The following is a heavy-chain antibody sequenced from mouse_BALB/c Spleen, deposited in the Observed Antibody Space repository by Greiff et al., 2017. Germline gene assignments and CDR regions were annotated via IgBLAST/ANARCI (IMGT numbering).Heavy chain of an antibody. Sequence: VQLQQSGAELVKPGASVKLSCTASGFNIKDTYMHWVKQRPEQGLEWIGRIDPANGNTKYDPKFQGKATITADTSSNTAYLQLSSLTSEDTAVYYCARGGYYEYDDYYAMDYWGQGNSGTVSS. D-gene: IGHD2-4*01. CDR1: GFNIKDTY. CDR2: IDPANGNT. V-gene: IGHV14-3*02. CDR3: ARGGYYEYDDYYAMDY. J-gene: IGHJ4*01.